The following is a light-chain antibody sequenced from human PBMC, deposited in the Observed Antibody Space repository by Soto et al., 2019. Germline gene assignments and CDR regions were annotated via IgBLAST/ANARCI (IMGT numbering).Light chain of an antibody. CDR2: AAY. CDR1: EDISTW. V-gene: IGKV1-12*01. CDR3: QHADSFPLIT. Sequence: DIQMTQSPSSVSASVGDTVTITCRSSEDISTWLAWYQQKPGKAPKLLIYAAYSLQSGVPSTFSGSGSGTDFTPTISSLQPEDFATYYCQHADSFPLITFGQGTRLEIK. J-gene: IGKJ5*01.